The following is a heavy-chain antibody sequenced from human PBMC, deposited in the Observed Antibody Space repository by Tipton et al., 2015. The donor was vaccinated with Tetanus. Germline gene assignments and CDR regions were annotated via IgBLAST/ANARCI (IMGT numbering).Heavy chain of an antibody. J-gene: IGHJ4*02. CDR1: GYTFNSYI. Sequence: QVQLVQSGSELKKPGASVKVSCKASGYTFNSYIMNWVRQAPGQGLEWMGWINTDTGNPRYGQGFTGRCVFSLDTSVSTAYLQINSLEAEDTAVYYCARGGYDSVGYLFDYWGQGTLVTVSS. D-gene: IGHD3-22*01. V-gene: IGHV7-4-1*02. CDR2: INTDTGNP. CDR3: ARGGYDSVGYLFDY.